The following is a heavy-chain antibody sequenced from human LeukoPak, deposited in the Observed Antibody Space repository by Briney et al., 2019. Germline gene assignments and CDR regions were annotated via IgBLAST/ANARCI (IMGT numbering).Heavy chain of an antibody. J-gene: IGHJ4*02. CDR3: AREQSGYYDSSGYFND. CDR2: IYSGGRT. D-gene: IGHD3-22*01. CDR1: GFTVSSNY. Sequence: GGSLRLSCAASGFTVSSNYMSWVRQAPGNGLEWVSVIYSGGRTYYADSVKGRFTISRDNSKNTLYLQMNSLRAEDTAVYYCAREQSGYYDSSGYFNDWGQGTLVTVSS. V-gene: IGHV3-66*01.